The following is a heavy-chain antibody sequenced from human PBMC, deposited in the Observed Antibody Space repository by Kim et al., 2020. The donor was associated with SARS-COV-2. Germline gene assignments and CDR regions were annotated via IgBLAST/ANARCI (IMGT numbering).Heavy chain of an antibody. J-gene: IGHJ4*02. CDR2: ISSSSSYT. V-gene: IGHV3-11*05. CDR3: ARARVRGYSGYEYYFDY. D-gene: IGHD5-12*01. Sequence: GGSLRLSCAASGFTFSDYYMSWIRQAPGKGLEWVSYISSSSSYTNYADSVKGRFTISRDNAKNSLYLQMNSLRAEDTAVYYCARARVRGYSGYEYYFDYWGQGTLVTVSS. CDR1: GFTFSDYY.